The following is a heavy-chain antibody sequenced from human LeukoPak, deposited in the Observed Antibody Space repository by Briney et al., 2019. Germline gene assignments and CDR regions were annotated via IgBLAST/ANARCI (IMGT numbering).Heavy chain of an antibody. J-gene: IGHJ4*02. Sequence: SETLSLTCAVSGGSISSSSYYWSWIRQPPGKGLEWIGYIYYSGSTNYNPSLKSRVTISVDTSKNQFSLKLSSVTAADTAVYYCARQEYSSSWREEYYFDYWGQGTLVTVSS. CDR2: IYYSGST. CDR1: GGSISSSSYY. CDR3: ARQEYSSSWREEYYFDY. V-gene: IGHV4-61*05. D-gene: IGHD6-13*01.